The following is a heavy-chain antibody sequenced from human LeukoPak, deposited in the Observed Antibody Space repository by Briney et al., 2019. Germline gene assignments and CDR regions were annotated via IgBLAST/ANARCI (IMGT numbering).Heavy chain of an antibody. J-gene: IGHJ6*02. Sequence: SETLSLTCTVSVGSISSGDYYGSWIRQPPGKGLEWIGYIYYSGSTYYNPSLKSRVTISVDTSKNQFSLKLSSVTAADTAVYYCARAPGPYCSGGSCYDYYYGMDVWGQGTTVTVSS. V-gene: IGHV4-30-4*01. CDR1: VGSISSGDYY. CDR3: ARAPGPYCSGGSCYDYYYGMDV. D-gene: IGHD2-15*01. CDR2: IYYSGST.